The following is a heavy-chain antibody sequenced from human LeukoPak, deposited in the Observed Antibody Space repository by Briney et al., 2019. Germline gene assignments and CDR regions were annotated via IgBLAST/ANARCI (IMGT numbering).Heavy chain of an antibody. CDR2: ISWNSGSI. CDR3: VRSAFHAGSGNYYDY. Sequence: GGSLRLSCAASGFTFDDYAMHWVRQAPGKGLEWVSHISWNSGSITYADSVKGRFTISRDNAENTLYLQMNSLRVEDTAVYYCVRSAFHAGSGNYYDYWGQGTLVTVSS. V-gene: IGHV3-9*01. J-gene: IGHJ4*02. D-gene: IGHD3-22*01. CDR1: GFTFDDYA.